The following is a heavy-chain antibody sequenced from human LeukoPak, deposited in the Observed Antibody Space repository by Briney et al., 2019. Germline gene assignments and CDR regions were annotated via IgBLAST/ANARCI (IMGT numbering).Heavy chain of an antibody. CDR2: INWNGGST. Sequence: PGGSLRLSCAASGFTFDDYAMSWVRQAPGKGLEWVSGINWNGGSTGYADSVKGRFTISRDNAKNSLYLQMNSLRAEDTALYYCARNAVLGAVAFFDYWGQGTLVTVSS. CDR1: GFTFDDYA. J-gene: IGHJ4*02. CDR3: ARNAVLGAVAFFDY. D-gene: IGHD6-19*01. V-gene: IGHV3-20*04.